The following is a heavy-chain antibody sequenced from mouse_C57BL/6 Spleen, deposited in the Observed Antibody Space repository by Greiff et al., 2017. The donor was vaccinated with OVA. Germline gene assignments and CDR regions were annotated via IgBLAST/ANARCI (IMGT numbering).Heavy chain of an antibody. V-gene: IGHV14-2*01. CDR3: ARSPTVVARDYFDD. CDR1: GFNINDSY. CDR2: IDPEDGET. Sequence: EVQLQPSGAELVKPGASVKLSCTASGFNINDSYMHWVKQRTEQGLEWIGRIDPEDGETKYAHKFQGKATITADKSSNTAYLQLSSLTSEDTAVYYCARSPTVVARDYFDDWGQGTTLTVAS. J-gene: IGHJ2*01. D-gene: IGHD1-1*01.